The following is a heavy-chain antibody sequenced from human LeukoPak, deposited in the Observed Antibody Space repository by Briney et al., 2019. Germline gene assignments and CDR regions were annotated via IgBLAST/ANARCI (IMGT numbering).Heavy chain of an antibody. J-gene: IGHJ4*02. V-gene: IGHV1-69*13. CDR3: ARDHSHYYYDSSGYYYPHY. D-gene: IGHD3-22*01. CDR1: GGTFSSYA. Sequence: SVKVSCKASGGTFSSYAISGVRQAPGQGLEWMGGIIPIFGTANYAQKFQGRVTITADESTSTAYMELSSLRSEDTAVYYCARDHSHYYYDSSGYYYPHYWGQGTLVTVSS. CDR2: IIPIFGTA.